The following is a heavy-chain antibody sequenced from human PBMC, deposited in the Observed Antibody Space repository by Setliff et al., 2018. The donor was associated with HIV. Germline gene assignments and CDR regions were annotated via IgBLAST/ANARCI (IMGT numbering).Heavy chain of an antibody. J-gene: IGHJ2*01. CDR1: GYTFTTFG. V-gene: IGHV7-4-1*01. D-gene: IGHD4-17*01. Sequence: ASVKVSCKASGYTFTTFGLSWVRQAPGQGLGWMGWINTETGTPMYAQGFTGRFVFSLDTSISTAYLQIDSLNAEDTAVYYCARYGSDWFFDLWGRGTLVTVSS. CDR3: ARYGSDWFFDL. CDR2: INTETGTP.